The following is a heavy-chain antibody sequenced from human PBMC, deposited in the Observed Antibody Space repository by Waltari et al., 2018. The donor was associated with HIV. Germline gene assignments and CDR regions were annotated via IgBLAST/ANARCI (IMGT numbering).Heavy chain of an antibody. J-gene: IGHJ4*02. CDR1: GYTFTGSY. V-gene: IGHV1-2*02. D-gene: IGHD6-19*01. CDR2: INPNSGGT. Sequence: QVQLVQSGAEVKKPGASVKVSCKASGYTFTGSYMHWVRQAPGQGLEWMGWINPNSGGTNYAQKFQGRVTMTRDTSISTAYMELSRLRSDDTAVYYCARDGKGIAVAGPPDYWGQGTLVTVSS. CDR3: ARDGKGIAVAGPPDY.